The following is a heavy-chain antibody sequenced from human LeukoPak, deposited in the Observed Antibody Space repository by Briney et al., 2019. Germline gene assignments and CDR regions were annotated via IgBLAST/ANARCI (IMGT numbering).Heavy chain of an antibody. D-gene: IGHD6-19*01. Sequence: GGSLRLSCAASGFTVSSKYMSWVRQAPGKGLKWVSVIYTGETAYYADSVKGRFTISRDNSKNTLYLQMDGLRVEDTAVYYCAKVGAVAAVENWGQGTLVTVSS. CDR1: GFTVSSKY. CDR3: AKVGAVAAVEN. J-gene: IGHJ4*02. V-gene: IGHV3-66*01. CDR2: IYTGETA.